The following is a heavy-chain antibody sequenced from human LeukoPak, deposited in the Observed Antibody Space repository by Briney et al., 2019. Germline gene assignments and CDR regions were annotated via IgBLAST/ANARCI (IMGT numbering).Heavy chain of an antibody. CDR2: ISGNNGNT. J-gene: IGHJ4*02. Sequence: ASAKLSCKASGYTFTRYGVSWVRQAPGQGREWMGWISGNNGNTNYAQKFQGRVTMTTDTSTSTAYMEMRSLRSDDTAVYYCARDFFHGHCAGLSCFLLDYWGQGSLVTVSS. CDR1: GYTFTRYG. CDR3: ARDFFHGHCAGLSCFLLDY. V-gene: IGHV1-18*01. D-gene: IGHD2-15*01.